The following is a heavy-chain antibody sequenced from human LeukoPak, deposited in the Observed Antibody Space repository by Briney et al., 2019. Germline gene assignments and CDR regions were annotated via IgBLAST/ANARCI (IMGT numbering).Heavy chain of an antibody. D-gene: IGHD3-3*01. CDR1: GFTVSSNY. Sequence: PGGSLRLSCAASGFTVSSNYMSWVRQAPGKGLEWVGRIKSKTDGGTTDYAAPVKGRFTISRDDSKNTLYLQMNSLKTEDTAVYYCTTATYYDFWSGYPHIDKFDYWGQGTLVTVSS. CDR3: TTATYYDFWSGYPHIDKFDY. CDR2: IKSKTDGGTT. V-gene: IGHV3-15*01. J-gene: IGHJ4*02.